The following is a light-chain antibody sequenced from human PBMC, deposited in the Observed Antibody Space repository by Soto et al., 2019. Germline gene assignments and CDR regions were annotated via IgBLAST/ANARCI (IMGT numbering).Light chain of an antibody. CDR3: QQYVTTPFT. J-gene: IGKJ3*01. CDR1: QTVISNY. Sequence: EIVLTQSPGTLSLSPGERATLSCRASQTVISNYLAWYQQKPGQAPRLLIYGASSRATGIPDRFSGSGSGADFTLTISRLEPEDCAVYYCQQYVTTPFTFGPGTKVDIK. V-gene: IGKV3-20*01. CDR2: GAS.